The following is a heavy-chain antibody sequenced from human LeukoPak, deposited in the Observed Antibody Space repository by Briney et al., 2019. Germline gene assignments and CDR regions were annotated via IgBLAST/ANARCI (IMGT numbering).Heavy chain of an antibody. Sequence: GGSLRLSCAASGFTFSSYWMSWVRQAPGKGLEWVANIKQDGSEKYYVDSVKGRFTISRDKSKNTLYLQMNSLRAEDTAVYYCAKGNSYGSWGQGTLVTVSS. J-gene: IGHJ5*02. D-gene: IGHD5-18*01. CDR2: IKQDGSEK. CDR1: GFTFSSYW. V-gene: IGHV3-7*03. CDR3: AKGNSYGS.